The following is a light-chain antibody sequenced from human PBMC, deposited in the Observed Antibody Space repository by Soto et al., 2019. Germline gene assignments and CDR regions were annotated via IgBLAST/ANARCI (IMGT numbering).Light chain of an antibody. V-gene: IGKV3-20*01. Sequence: EFVLTHSPGTLSLSPGERATLSCRASQSVSSSYLVWHQQKPGQAPRLLIYAASRRATGIPDRFSGSGSGTDFTLTISRLEPEDFAVYYCQQYGSPPWTFGQGTKVDI. CDR3: QQYGSPPWT. CDR2: AAS. J-gene: IGKJ1*01. CDR1: QSVSSSY.